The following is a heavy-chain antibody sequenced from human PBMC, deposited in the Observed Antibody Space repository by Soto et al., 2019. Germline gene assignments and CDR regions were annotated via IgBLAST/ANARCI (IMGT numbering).Heavy chain of an antibody. J-gene: IGHJ3*02. CDR1: GYTFTSYG. Sequence: ASVKVSCKASGYTFTSYGISWVRQAPGQGLEWMGWISAYNGNTNYAQKLQGRVTMTTDTSTSTAYMELRSLRSDDTAVYYCARERGSYYDSSFGAFDIWGQGTMVTVSS. V-gene: IGHV1-18*01. CDR2: ISAYNGNT. CDR3: ARERGSYYDSSFGAFDI. D-gene: IGHD3-22*01.